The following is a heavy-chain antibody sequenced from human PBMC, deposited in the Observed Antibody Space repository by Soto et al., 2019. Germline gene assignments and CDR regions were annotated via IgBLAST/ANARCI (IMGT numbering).Heavy chain of an antibody. CDR2: ISSTTNYI. V-gene: IGHV3-21*06. Sequence: GSLRLSCSASGFTFTRYSMNWVRQAPGKGLEWVSSISSTTNYIYYGDSMKGRFTISRDNAKNSLYLEMNSLRAEDTAVYYCARESEDLTSNFDYWGQGTLVTVYS. CDR1: GFTFTRYS. CDR3: ARESEDLTSNFDY. J-gene: IGHJ4*02.